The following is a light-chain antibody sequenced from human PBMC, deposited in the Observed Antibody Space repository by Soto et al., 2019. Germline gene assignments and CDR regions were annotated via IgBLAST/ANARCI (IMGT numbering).Light chain of an antibody. CDR2: GAS. V-gene: IGKV1-16*01. Sequence: IQMTLSPAALSASVGEIVSITCRASQGIGKSVVWLQQKPGKAPKSLIYGASKLLSGVTSRFSGIGYGTDFTLTISSLQAEDFATYYWQHYNNYPITYGGGTKVDIK. J-gene: IGKJ4*01. CDR3: QHYNNYPIT. CDR1: QGIGKS.